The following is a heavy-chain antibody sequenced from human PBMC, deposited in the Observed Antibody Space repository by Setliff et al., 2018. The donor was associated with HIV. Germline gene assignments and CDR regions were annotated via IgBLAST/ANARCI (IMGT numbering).Heavy chain of an antibody. CDR1: GGSFGAHY. CDR2: INHSGST. V-gene: IGHV4-34*01. Sequence: PSETLSLTCAVYGGSFGAHYWSWIRQPPGKGLEWIGEINHSGSTNYNPSLKSRVTISVDTSKKQFSLRLSSVTAADTAVYYCAVQYGDYALGSWGQGTLVTVSS. J-gene: IGHJ5*01. CDR3: AVQYGDYALGS. D-gene: IGHD4-17*01.